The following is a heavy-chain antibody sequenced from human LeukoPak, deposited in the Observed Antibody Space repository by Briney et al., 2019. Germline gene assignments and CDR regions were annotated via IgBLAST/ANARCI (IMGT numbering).Heavy chain of an antibody. CDR3: VSSTGEQLIPYDY. CDR2: IYGGDAA. CDR1: GINVSINY. Sequence: GGSLRLSCAASGINVSINYMTWIRQAPGKGLEWVSLIYGGDAAYYAESVRGRFIISRDNLKKTFFLQMNSLRVEDTAVYYCVSSTGEQLIPYDYWGHGTHVPVSS. V-gene: IGHV3-66*02. J-gene: IGHJ4*01. D-gene: IGHD3-10*01.